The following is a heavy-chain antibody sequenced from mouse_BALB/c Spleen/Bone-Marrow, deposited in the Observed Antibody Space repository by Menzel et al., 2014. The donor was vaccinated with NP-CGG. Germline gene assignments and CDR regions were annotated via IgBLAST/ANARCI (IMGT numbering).Heavy chain of an antibody. D-gene: IGHD2-1*01. V-gene: IGHV14-3*02. CDR3: ARNGNYGAWFAY. CDR2: IDPANGNT. J-gene: IGHJ3*01. Sequence: EVQLQQSGAELVKPGASVKLSCTASGFNIKDTYMHWVKQRPEQGLEWIGRIDPANGNTKYDPKFQGKAPITADTSSNTAYLQLISLTSEDTAVYYCARNGNYGAWFAYWGQGTLVTVSA. CDR1: GFNIKDTY.